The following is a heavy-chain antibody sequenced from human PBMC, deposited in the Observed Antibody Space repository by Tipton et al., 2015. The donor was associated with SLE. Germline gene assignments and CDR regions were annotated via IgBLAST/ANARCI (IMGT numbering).Heavy chain of an antibody. J-gene: IGHJ1*01. V-gene: IGHV4-59*01. Sequence: TLSLTCTVSGGSISSYYWSWIRQPPGKGLEWIGYIYYSGSTNYNPSLKSRVTMSVDTSKNQFSLKLTSVTAADTAVYYCAGGSDTGDFQHWGQGTLVTVSS. CDR2: IYYSGST. CDR3: AGGSDTGDFQH. D-gene: IGHD3-16*01. CDR1: GGSISSYY.